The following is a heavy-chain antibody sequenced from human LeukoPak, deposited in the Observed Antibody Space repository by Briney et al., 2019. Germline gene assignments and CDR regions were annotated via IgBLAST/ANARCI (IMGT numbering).Heavy chain of an antibody. CDR3: ASQYCSSTSCFFDY. J-gene: IGHJ4*02. D-gene: IGHD2-2*01. V-gene: IGHV3-7*01. Sequence: GGSLRLSCAASGFTFSSYWMSWVRQAPGKGLEWVANIKQDGSEKYFVDSVKGRFTISRDNAKNSLYLQMNSLRAEDTAVYYCASQYCSSTSCFFDYWGQGTLVTVSS. CDR1: GFTFSSYW. CDR2: IKQDGSEK.